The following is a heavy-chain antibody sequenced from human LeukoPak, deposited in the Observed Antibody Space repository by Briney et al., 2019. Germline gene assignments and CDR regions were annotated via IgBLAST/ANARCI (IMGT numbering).Heavy chain of an antibody. Sequence: GGSLRLSCAASGFTFSSYWMSWVRQAPGKGLEWVANIKQDGSEKYYVDSVKGRFTISRDNAKNSLYLQMNSLRAEDTAVYYCARDSTYYDYVWGSYRFSPNDAFDIWGQGTMVTVSS. J-gene: IGHJ3*02. CDR2: IKQDGSEK. D-gene: IGHD3-16*02. V-gene: IGHV3-7*01. CDR1: GFTFSSYW. CDR3: ARDSTYYDYVWGSYRFSPNDAFDI.